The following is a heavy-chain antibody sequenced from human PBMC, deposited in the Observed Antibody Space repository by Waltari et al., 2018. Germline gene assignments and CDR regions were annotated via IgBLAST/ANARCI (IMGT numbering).Heavy chain of an antibody. CDR2: IWYDGSNK. J-gene: IGHJ4*02. Sequence: QVQLVESGGGVVQPGRSLILSCAAAGFPFRSYGLPWVRQAPGKGLEWVAVIWYDGSNKNYADSVKGRFTISRDNSKNTLYLQMNSLRAEDTAVYYCARGSYTYYYDSSQGAFGYWGQGTLVTVSS. CDR1: GFPFRSYG. V-gene: IGHV3-33*01. CDR3: ARGSYTYYYDSSQGAFGY. D-gene: IGHD3-22*01.